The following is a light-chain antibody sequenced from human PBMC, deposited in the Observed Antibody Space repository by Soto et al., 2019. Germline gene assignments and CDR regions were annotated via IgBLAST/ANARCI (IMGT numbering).Light chain of an antibody. CDR3: SSYAGSNKV. Sequence: QSALTQPPSSSGSPGQSVTISCTGTSSDVGGYNYVSWYQHHPGKAHKLMIYEVNKRPSGVPDRFSGSKSGNTASLTVSGLQAEDEADYYCSSYAGSNKVFGGGTKLTVL. CDR1: SSDVGGYNY. CDR2: EVN. V-gene: IGLV2-8*01. J-gene: IGLJ3*02.